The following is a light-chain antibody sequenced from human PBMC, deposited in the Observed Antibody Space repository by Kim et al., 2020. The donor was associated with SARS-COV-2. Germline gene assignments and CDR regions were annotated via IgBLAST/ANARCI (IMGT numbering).Light chain of an antibody. CDR1: QTISIN. Sequence: DIQMTQSPSSLSASVGDRVTITCRASQTISINLNWYQQKPGKAPSLLISAASRLRSGVPSRFSGSGSETDFTLTISNLQPEDFATYYCQQSDDTPLTFGGGTQVEIK. J-gene: IGKJ4*01. CDR2: AAS. V-gene: IGKV1-39*01. CDR3: QQSDDTPLT.